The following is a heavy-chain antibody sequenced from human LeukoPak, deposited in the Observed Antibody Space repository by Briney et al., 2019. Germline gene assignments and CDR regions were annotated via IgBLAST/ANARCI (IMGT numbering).Heavy chain of an antibody. Sequence: GGSLRLSCAASGFTFSGYWMSWVRQAPGKGLEWVASIKQDGSEKYYVDSVKGRFTISRDNAKNSLYLQMNSLRAEDTAVYYCARGLAEYNRYFDYWGQGTLVTVPS. CDR3: ARGLAEYNRYFDY. CDR1: GFTFSGYW. V-gene: IGHV3-7*01. CDR2: IKQDGSEK. J-gene: IGHJ4*02. D-gene: IGHD6-6*01.